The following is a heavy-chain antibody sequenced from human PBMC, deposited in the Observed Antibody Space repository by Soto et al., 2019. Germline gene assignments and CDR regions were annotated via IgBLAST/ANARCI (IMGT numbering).Heavy chain of an antibody. CDR3: ATSSGSAYGLDV. Sequence: SETLSLTCAVSAGSVSTTNWYVWVRQPPGMGLEWIGEIYHTGTTTYNPSLKSRVTMSVDTSKNQFSLRLSFVTAANTAVYYCATSSGSAYGLDVWGPGATVTVSS. CDR2: IYHTGTT. D-gene: IGHD3-10*01. J-gene: IGHJ6*02. CDR1: AGSVSTTNW. V-gene: IGHV4-4*02.